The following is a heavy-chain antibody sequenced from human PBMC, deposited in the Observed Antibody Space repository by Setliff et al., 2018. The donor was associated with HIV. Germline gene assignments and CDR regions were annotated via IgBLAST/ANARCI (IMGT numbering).Heavy chain of an antibody. D-gene: IGHD3-10*01. V-gene: IGHV4-39*07. CDR1: GGSISSSSYY. CDR3: ARVKSGSLGGYVDY. CDR2: MYYSGST. Sequence: SETLSLTCTVTGGSISSSSYYWGWIRQPPGKGLEWIGSMYYSGSTYYSPSLKGRVTMSVDTSKNQFSLKLSSVTAADTAVYYCARVKSGSLGGYVDYWGQGTLVTVSS. J-gene: IGHJ4*02.